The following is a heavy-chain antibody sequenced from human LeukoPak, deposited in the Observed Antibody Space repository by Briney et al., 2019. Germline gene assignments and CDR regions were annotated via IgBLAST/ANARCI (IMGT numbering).Heavy chain of an antibody. D-gene: IGHD5-18*01. J-gene: IGHJ3*02. CDR2: INHSGST. Sequence: PSETLSLTCAVYGGSFSGYYWSWIRQPPGKGLEWIREINHSGSTNYNPSLKSRVTISVDTSKNQFSLKLSSVTAADTAVYYCARVGYSYGRDAFDIWGQGTMVTVSS. CDR1: GGSFSGYY. V-gene: IGHV4-34*01. CDR3: ARVGYSYGRDAFDI.